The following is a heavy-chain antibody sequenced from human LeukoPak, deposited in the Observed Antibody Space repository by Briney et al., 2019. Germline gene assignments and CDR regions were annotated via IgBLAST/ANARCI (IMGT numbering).Heavy chain of an antibody. CDR1: GYSISRVYY. CDR3: AISPLYCSGGSCYESSDAFDI. J-gene: IGHJ3*02. Sequence: PSETLSLTCAVSGYSISRVYYWGWIRQPPGKGLEWIGCIYHSGSTYYNPSIKSRVTISVDTSKNPFSLKLSSFTADDTAVYDCAISPLYCSGGSCYESSDAFDIWGQGTMVTVSS. D-gene: IGHD2-15*01. V-gene: IGHV4-38-2*01. CDR2: IYHSGST.